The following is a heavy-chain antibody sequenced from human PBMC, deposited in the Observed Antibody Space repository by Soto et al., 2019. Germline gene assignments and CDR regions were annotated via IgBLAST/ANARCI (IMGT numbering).Heavy chain of an antibody. Sequence: GASLKVSCKASGYTFTSYAMHWVRQAPGQRLERMGWINAGNGNTKYSQKLQGRVTITRDTSASTAYMELSSLRSEDTAVYYCARDQIVGRYYGAGSYYKHAFDIWGQGTMVTVSS. CDR1: GYTFTSYA. D-gene: IGHD3-10*01. CDR3: ARDQIVGRYYGAGSYYKHAFDI. V-gene: IGHV1-3*01. J-gene: IGHJ3*02. CDR2: INAGNGNT.